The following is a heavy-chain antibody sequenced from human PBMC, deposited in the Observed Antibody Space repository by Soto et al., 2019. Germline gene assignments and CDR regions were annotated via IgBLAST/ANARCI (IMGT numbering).Heavy chain of an antibody. Sequence: QITLKESGPTLVKPTQTLTLTCTFSGFSLSTSGVGVGWIRQPPGKALEWLALIYWDDDKRYSSSLKSRLTITNHTSKKQVVLTMTNIDPVDTATYYCAHRQGYCSVNSCRYYSGYTFDIWGQGTMVTVSP. CDR1: GFSLSTSGVG. CDR3: AHRQGYCSVNSCRYYSGYTFDI. CDR2: IYWDDDK. V-gene: IGHV2-5*02. D-gene: IGHD2-15*01. J-gene: IGHJ3*02.